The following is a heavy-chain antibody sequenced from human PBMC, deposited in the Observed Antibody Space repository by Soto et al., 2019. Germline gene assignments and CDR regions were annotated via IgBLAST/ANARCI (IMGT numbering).Heavy chain of an antibody. V-gene: IGHV4-34*01. Sequence: SETLSLTCAVYGGSFSGYYWSWIRQPPGKGLEWIGEINHSGSTNYNPSLKSRVTISVDTSKNQFSLKLSSVTAADTAVYYCARGSRLMVYRKQYYFDYWGQGTLVTVSS. D-gene: IGHD2-8*01. J-gene: IGHJ4*02. CDR3: ARGSRLMVYRKQYYFDY. CDR2: INHSGST. CDR1: GGSFSGYY.